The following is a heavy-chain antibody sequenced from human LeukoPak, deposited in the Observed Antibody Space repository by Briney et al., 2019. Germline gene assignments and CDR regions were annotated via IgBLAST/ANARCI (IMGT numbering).Heavy chain of an antibody. CDR2: ISGSGGST. J-gene: IGHJ5*02. CDR3: ARSDWFDP. Sequence: GGSLRLSCAASGFTFSSCAMSWVRQAPGKGLEWVSAISGSGGSTYYADSVRGRFTISRDNSKNTLYLQMSNLRAEDTAVYYCARSDWFDPWGQGTLVTVSS. CDR1: GFTFSSCA. V-gene: IGHV3-23*01.